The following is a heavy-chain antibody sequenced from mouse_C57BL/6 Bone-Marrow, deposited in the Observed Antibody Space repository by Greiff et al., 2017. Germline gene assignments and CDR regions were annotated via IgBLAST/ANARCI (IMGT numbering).Heavy chain of an antibody. CDR1: GFSLTSYG. CDR3: SRKGNYDWYFDV. CDR2: IWSGGST. D-gene: IGHD2-1*01. J-gene: IGHJ1*03. Sequence: VQLKESGPGLVQPSQSLSITCTVSGFSLTSYGVHWVRQSPGKGLEWLGVIWSGGSTDYHAAFISRLSISKDNSKSQVFFKMNSLQADDTAIYYCSRKGNYDWYFDVWGTGTTVTVSS. V-gene: IGHV2-2*01.